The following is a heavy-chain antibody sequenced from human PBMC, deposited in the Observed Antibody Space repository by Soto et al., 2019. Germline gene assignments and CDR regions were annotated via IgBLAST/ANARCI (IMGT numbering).Heavy chain of an antibody. J-gene: IGHJ4*02. CDR1: GYTFSGSV. D-gene: IGHD4-17*01. Sequence: QVQLVQSGAEVKKPGASVKVSCKASGYTFSGSVMHWVRQAPGQGLEWRGWINADNGNTKYSQKFQGRVTMTWDTSASTAYMELSSLRSDDTAICYCASEIDATTATSLDYWGQGTLVAVSS. V-gene: IGHV1-3*01. CDR3: ASEIDATTATSLDY. CDR2: INADNGNT.